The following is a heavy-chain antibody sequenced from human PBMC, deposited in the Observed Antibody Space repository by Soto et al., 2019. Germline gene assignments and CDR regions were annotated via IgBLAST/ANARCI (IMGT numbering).Heavy chain of an antibody. V-gene: IGHV3-66*01. CDR2: ISDGGGI. D-gene: IGHD2-21*01. CDR3: ASSITTPGGFDF. Sequence: EVQLVESGGALVQPGGSLRLSCAASGFSVNTKYMIWVHHTPGKGLEWVSVISDGGGIDYADFVKGRFTISRDNFKNTLYLQMSSLRAEDTAVYFCASSITTPGGFDFWGQGTLLTVSS. CDR1: GFSVNTKY. J-gene: IGHJ4*02.